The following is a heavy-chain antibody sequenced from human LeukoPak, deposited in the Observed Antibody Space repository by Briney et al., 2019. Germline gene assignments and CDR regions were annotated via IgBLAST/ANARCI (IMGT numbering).Heavy chain of an antibody. D-gene: IGHD5-18*01. CDR3: AKDRIQLWVIDY. V-gene: IGHV3-30*18. Sequence: PGRSLRLPCAASGFTFSRYGMHWVRQAPGKGLEWVAVISYDGSNKYYADSVKGRFTISRDNSKNTLYLQINSLRAEDTALYYCAKDRIQLWVIDYWGQGTLLTVSS. CDR1: GFTFSRYG. CDR2: ISYDGSNK. J-gene: IGHJ4*02.